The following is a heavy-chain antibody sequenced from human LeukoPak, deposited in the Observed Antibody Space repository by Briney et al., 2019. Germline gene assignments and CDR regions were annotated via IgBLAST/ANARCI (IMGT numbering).Heavy chain of an antibody. CDR1: GIPLSNYG. CDR2: ISDSGGST. CDR3: AKRGVVIRVILVGFHKEAYYFDS. V-gene: IGHV3-23*01. J-gene: IGHJ4*02. Sequence: GGSLRLSCAVSGIPLSNYGMSWVRQAPGKGLEWVAGISDSGGSTNYADSVKGRFTISRDNPKNTLYLQMNSLRAEDTAVYFCAKRGVVIRVILVGFHKEAYYFDSWGQGALVTVSS. D-gene: IGHD3-22*01.